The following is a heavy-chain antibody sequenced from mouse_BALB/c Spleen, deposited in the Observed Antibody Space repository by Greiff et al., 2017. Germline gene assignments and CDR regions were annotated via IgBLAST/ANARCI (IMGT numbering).Heavy chain of an antibody. CDR3: AREGYYYGSSYYYAMDY. V-gene: IGHV2-9*02. D-gene: IGHD1-1*01. CDR1: GFSLTSYG. J-gene: IGHJ4*01. CDR2: IWAGGST. Sequence: QVQLQQSGPGLVAPSQSLSITCTVSGFSLTSYGVHWVRQPPGKGLEWLGVIWAGGSTNYNSALMSRLSISKDNSKSQVFLKMNSLQTDDTAMYYCAREGYYYGSSYYYAMDYWGQGTSVTVSS.